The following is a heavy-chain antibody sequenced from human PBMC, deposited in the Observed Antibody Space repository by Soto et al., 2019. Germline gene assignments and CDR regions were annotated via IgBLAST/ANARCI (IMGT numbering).Heavy chain of an antibody. CDR2: IDWDDDK. CDR1: GFSLSTSGMC. V-gene: IGHV2-70*12. J-gene: IGHJ6*01. Sequence: SGPTLVNPTQTLTLTCTFSGFSLSTSGMCVSWIRQPPGKALEWLALIDWDDDKYYSTSLKTRLTISKDTSKNQVVLTMTNMDRVGSARYYCAQSHYDFCSGYYPAYYYCYGMEVWGQGTTVAVSS. CDR3: AQSHYDFCSGYYPAYYYCYGMEV. D-gene: IGHD3-3*01.